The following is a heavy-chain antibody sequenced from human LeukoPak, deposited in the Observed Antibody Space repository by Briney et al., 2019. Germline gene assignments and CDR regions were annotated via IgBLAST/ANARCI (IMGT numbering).Heavy chain of an antibody. D-gene: IGHD6-13*01. CDR1: GGSISSSNW. J-gene: IGHJ3*02. V-gene: IGHV4-4*02. CDR3: AREPYSSSRDAFDI. Sequence: SETLSLTCAVSGGSISSSNWWSWVRQPPGKGLEWIGEIYHSGSTNYNPSLKSRVTISVDKSKNQFSLKLSSVTAADTAVYYCAREPYSSSRDAFDIWGQGTMVTVSS. CDR2: IYHSGST.